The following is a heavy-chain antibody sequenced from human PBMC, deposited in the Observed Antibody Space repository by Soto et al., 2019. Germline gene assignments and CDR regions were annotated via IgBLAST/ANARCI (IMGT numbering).Heavy chain of an antibody. CDR3: ARGRYCLTGRCFPNWFDS. Sequence: SETLSLTCSVSGDSISNLDYFWAWIRQPPGQSLEYIGYIYKSATTYYNPSFESRVAISVDTSKSQFSLNVTSVTAADTAVYFCARGRYCLTGRCFPNWFDSWGQGALVTV. CDR1: GDSISNLDYF. V-gene: IGHV4-30-4*01. J-gene: IGHJ5*01. CDR2: IYKSATT. D-gene: IGHD7-27*01.